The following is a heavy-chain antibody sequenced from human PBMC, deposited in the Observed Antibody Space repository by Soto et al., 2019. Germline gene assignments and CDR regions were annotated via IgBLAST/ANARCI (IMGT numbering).Heavy chain of an antibody. Sequence: LRLSCAASGFTFSSYSMNWVRQAPGKGLEWVSSISSSSSYIYYADSVKGRFTISRDNSKNTLYLQMNSLRAEDTAVYYCARDNGYCSGGSCYLESFQHWRQGTLGTVS. V-gene: IGHV3-21*01. CDR1: GFTFSSYS. CDR2: ISSSSSYI. D-gene: IGHD2-15*01. J-gene: IGHJ1*01. CDR3: ARDNGYCSGGSCYLESFQH.